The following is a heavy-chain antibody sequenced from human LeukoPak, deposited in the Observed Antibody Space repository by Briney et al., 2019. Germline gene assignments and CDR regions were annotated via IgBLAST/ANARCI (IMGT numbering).Heavy chain of an antibody. CDR2: IWYDGSNK. Sequence: GGSLRLSCAASGFTFSSYGMHWVRQAQGKGMEWVAVIWYDGSNKYYADSVKGRFTISRDNSKNTLYLQMNSLRAEDTAVYYCAKDRRIAGYYYMDVWGKGTTVTVSS. CDR1: GFTFSSYG. CDR3: AKDRRIAGYYYMDV. J-gene: IGHJ6*03. D-gene: IGHD6-13*01. V-gene: IGHV3-33*06.